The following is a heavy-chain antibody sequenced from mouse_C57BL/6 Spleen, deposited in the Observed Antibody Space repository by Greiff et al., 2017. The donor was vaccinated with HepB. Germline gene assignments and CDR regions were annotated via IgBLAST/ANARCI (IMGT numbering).Heavy chain of an antibody. D-gene: IGHD3-2*02. J-gene: IGHJ4*01. V-gene: IGHV8-12*01. CDR3: ARSSTAQATFYAMDY. CDR2: IYWDDDK. Sequence: VKLMESGPGILQSSQTLSLTCSFSGFSLSTSGMGVSWIRQPSGKGLEWLAHIYWDDDKRYNPSLKSRLTISKDTSRNQVFLKITSVDTADTATYYCARSSTAQATFYAMDYWGQGTSVTVSS. CDR1: GFSLSTSGMG.